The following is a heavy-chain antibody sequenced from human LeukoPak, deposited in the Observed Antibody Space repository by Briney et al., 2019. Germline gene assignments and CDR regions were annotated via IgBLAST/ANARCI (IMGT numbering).Heavy chain of an antibody. CDR3: ARDDKWAFDY. D-gene: IGHD1-26*01. CDR2: ISSTSAI. J-gene: IGHJ4*02. V-gene: IGHV3-69-1*02. CDR1: GFTFANYA. Sequence: GSLRLSCAASGFTFANYALNWFRHTPGKGLEWLSYISSTSAIYYADSVKGRFTISRDNAKKSLYLQMNSLRAEDTAVYYCARDDKWAFDYWGQGTLVTVSS.